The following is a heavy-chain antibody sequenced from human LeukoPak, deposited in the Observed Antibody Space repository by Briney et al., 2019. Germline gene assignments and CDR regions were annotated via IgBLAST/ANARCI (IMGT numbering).Heavy chain of an antibody. J-gene: IGHJ4*02. Sequence: GGSLRLSCAASGFTFNTYTMNWVRQAPGKGLEWVSYISSSSSTIYYADSVKGRFTISRDNAKNSLYLQMNSLRAEDTAVYYCARGRGGACGGDCYPFSRWGQGTLVTVSS. CDR2: ISSSSSTI. CDR1: GFTFNTYT. D-gene: IGHD2-21*02. CDR3: ARGRGGACGGDCYPFSR. V-gene: IGHV3-48*01.